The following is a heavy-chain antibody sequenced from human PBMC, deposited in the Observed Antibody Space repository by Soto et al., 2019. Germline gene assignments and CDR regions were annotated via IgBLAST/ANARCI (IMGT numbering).Heavy chain of an antibody. CDR3: AKGRRTYEGGDDYYYYMDV. Sequence: GGSLRLSCAASGFTFSSYAMSWVRQAPGKGLEWVSAISGSGGSTYYADSVKGRFTISRDNSKNTLYLQMNSLRAEDTAVYYCAKGRRTYEGGDDYYYYMDVWGKGTTVTVSS. J-gene: IGHJ6*03. D-gene: IGHD2-21*01. CDR2: ISGSGGST. V-gene: IGHV3-23*01. CDR1: GFTFSSYA.